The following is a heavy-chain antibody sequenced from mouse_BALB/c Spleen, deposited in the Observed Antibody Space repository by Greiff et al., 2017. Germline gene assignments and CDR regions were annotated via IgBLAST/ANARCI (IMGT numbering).Heavy chain of an antibody. CDR1: GFTFSSYT. Sequence: EVKLVESGGGLVKPGGSLKLSCAASGFTFSSYTMSWVRQTPEKRLEWVATISSGGSYTYYPDSVKGRFTISRDNAKNTLYLQMSSLKSEDTAMYYCTREVTGNYFDYWGQGTTLTVSS. V-gene: IGHV5-6-4*01. D-gene: IGHD2-5*01. CDR3: TREVTGNYFDY. CDR2: ISSGGSYT. J-gene: IGHJ2*01.